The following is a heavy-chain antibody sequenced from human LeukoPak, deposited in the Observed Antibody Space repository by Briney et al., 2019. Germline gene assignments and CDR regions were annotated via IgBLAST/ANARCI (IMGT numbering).Heavy chain of an antibody. CDR1: GYSFSSYW. V-gene: IGHV5-51*01. CDR2: IYPGDSDT. Sequence: GESLKTSCKGAGYSFSSYWIGWVRQMPGKGLEWMGIIYPGDSDTRYSPSFQGEVTISADKNISNAYLQWSSMQASDTAMYYCARPLPPSGTGGFDYWGQGTLVTVSS. D-gene: IGHD1-26*01. J-gene: IGHJ4*02. CDR3: ARPLPPSGTGGFDY.